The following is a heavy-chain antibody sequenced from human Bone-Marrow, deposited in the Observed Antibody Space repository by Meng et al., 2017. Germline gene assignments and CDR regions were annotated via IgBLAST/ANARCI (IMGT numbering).Heavy chain of an antibody. D-gene: IGHD4-17*01. J-gene: IGHJ3*02. CDR2: INWNGGST. CDR1: GFTFDDYG. CDR3: ARDSDYGDVNVAIDI. V-gene: IGHV3-20*04. Sequence: GESLKISCAASGFTFDDYGMRWVRQAPGKGLEWVSGINWNGGSTGYADSVKGRFTISRDNAKNSLYLQMNSLRAEDTALYYCARDSDYGDVNVAIDIWGQGTMVTVSS.